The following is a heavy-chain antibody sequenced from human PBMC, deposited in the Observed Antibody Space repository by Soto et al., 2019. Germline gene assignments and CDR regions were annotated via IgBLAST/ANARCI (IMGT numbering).Heavy chain of an antibody. CDR2: ISEYKGDT. CDR1: GYIFTNYG. Sequence: QVHLVQSGAEVKKPGASVKVSCKASGYIFTNYGITWVRQAPGQGLEWMGWISEYKGDTKYAQKFQTRLTMTTDTSTNTAYMELRTLTSDDTAVYYCARDEGNSWYFYDYWGQGTLVTVSS. D-gene: IGHD6-13*01. CDR3: ARDEGNSWYFYDY. J-gene: IGHJ4*02. V-gene: IGHV1-18*01.